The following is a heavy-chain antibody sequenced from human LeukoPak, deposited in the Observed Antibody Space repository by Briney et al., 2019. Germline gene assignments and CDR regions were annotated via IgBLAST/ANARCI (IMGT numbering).Heavy chain of an antibody. CDR2: IYYSGST. CDR3: ARRRGYYGSGGYYYYGMDV. J-gene: IGHJ6*02. CDR1: GGSISSYY. Sequence: PSETLSLACTVSGGSISSYYWSWIRQPPGKGLEWIGYIYYSGSTNYNPSLKSRVTISVDTFKNQFSLKLSSVTAADTAVYYCARRRGYYGSGGYYYYGMDVWGQGTTVTVSS. D-gene: IGHD3-10*01. V-gene: IGHV4-59*08.